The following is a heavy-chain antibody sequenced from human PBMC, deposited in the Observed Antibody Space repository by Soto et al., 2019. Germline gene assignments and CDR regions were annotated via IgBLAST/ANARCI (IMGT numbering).Heavy chain of an antibody. Sequence: QFPLVQSGGEVKTPGASVKVSCKPSGYTFINYGISWVRQAPGQGLEWMAWINPSNGNTNYEQNLQGRVTVTTATSTSTAYMQLRSLGFDDTAVYYCVKDRGGRGATVTFGAFDVWGQGTSITVSP. CDR2: INPSNGNT. CDR1: GYTFINYG. J-gene: IGHJ3*01. D-gene: IGHD4-17*01. V-gene: IGHV1-18*01. CDR3: VKDRGGRGATVTFGAFDV.